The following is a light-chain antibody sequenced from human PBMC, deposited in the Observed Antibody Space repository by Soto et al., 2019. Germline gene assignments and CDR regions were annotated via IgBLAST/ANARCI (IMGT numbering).Light chain of an antibody. CDR1: QANSNF. Sequence: DIQMTQSPSSLSASVGDRVTIACRASQANSNFFAWYQQKPGKVPKLLISAASTLQSGVPSRFSGSGSGTDFTLTITSLQPEDVATHYRQKYSSVITFGQGTRLEIK. J-gene: IGKJ5*01. V-gene: IGKV1-27*01. CDR2: AAS. CDR3: QKYSSVIT.